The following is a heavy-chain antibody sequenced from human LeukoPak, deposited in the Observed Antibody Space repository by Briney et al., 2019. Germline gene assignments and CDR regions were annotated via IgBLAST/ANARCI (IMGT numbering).Heavy chain of an antibody. CDR1: GYTFTGYY. Sequence: GASVKVSCKASGYTFTGYYMHWVRQAPGQGLEWMGWINPNSGGTNYAQKFQGRVTMTRDTSISTAYMELSRLKSDDTAVYYCAREISPDIVVVPAVYYYGMDVWGQGTTVTVSS. CDR2: INPNSGGT. CDR3: AREISPDIVVVPAVYYYGMDV. V-gene: IGHV1-2*02. J-gene: IGHJ6*02. D-gene: IGHD2-2*01.